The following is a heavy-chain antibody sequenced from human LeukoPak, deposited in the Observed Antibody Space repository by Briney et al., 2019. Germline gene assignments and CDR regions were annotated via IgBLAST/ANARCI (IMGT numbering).Heavy chain of an antibody. CDR3: ARLPLIAAAADWFDP. D-gene: IGHD6-13*01. CDR2: IYYSGST. Sequence: PSETLSLTCTVSGGSIGSSSYYWGWIRQPPGKGLEWIGSIYYSGSTYYNPSLKSRVTISVDTSKNQFSLKLSSVTAADTAVYYCARLPLIAAAADWFDPWGQGTLVTVSS. CDR1: GGSIGSSSYY. V-gene: IGHV4-39*01. J-gene: IGHJ5*02.